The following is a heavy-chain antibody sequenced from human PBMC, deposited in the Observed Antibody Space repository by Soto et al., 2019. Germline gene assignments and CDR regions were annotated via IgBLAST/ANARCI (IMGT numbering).Heavy chain of an antibody. CDR2: ISGSGGSS. CDR3: AKVTKRAAAGRYEYYKYGMDV. J-gene: IGHJ6*02. D-gene: IGHD6-13*01. V-gene: IGHV3-23*01. Sequence: GSLRLSCAAAGFAFSTYAMTWVREAPGKGLEWVSVISGSGGSSYYAASVKGRFTISRDNSKNTLFLQMNGLRAEDTAVYYCAKVTKRAAAGRYEYYKYGMDVWGQGTTVTVSS. CDR1: GFAFSTYA.